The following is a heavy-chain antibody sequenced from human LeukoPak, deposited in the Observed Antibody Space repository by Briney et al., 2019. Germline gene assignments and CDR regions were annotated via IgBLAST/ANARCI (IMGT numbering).Heavy chain of an antibody. Sequence: GGSLRLSCAASGFIYSNYGMTWVRQAPGKGLEWVANINQDGSEKYYVDSVKGRFTISRDNAKNSLYLQRNSLRAEDTALYYCVKVSVAAPGSDYWGQGTLVTVSS. V-gene: IGHV3-7*01. CDR3: VKVSVAAPGSDY. D-gene: IGHD6-13*01. CDR2: INQDGSEK. J-gene: IGHJ4*02. CDR1: GFIYSNYG.